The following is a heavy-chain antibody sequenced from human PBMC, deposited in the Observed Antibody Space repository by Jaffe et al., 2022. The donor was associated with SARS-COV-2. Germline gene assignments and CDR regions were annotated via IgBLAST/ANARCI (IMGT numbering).Heavy chain of an antibody. Sequence: QVQLVESGGGVVQPGRSLRLSCAASGFTFSSYGMHWVRQAPGKGLEWVAVIWYDGSNKYYADSVKGRFTISRDNSKNTLYLQMNSLRAEDTAVYYCARSREWGGFDYWGQGTLVTVSS. CDR2: IWYDGSNK. V-gene: IGHV3-33*01. CDR3: ARSREWGGFDY. CDR1: GFTFSSYG. D-gene: IGHD3-3*01. J-gene: IGHJ4*02.